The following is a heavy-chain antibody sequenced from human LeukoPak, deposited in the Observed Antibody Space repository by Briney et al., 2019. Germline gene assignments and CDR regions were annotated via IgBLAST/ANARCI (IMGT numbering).Heavy chain of an antibody. D-gene: IGHD5-18*01. CDR2: IYSSGST. CDR1: GGSISSYY. V-gene: IGHV4-59*08. J-gene: IGHJ4*02. Sequence: SETLSLTCTVSGGSISSYYWSWIRQPPGKGLEWIGYIYSSGSTNYNPSLKSRFTISVDTSKNQFSLKLRSVTAADTAVYYCARFGHSYGLDYWGQGTLGTVSP. CDR3: ARFGHSYGLDY.